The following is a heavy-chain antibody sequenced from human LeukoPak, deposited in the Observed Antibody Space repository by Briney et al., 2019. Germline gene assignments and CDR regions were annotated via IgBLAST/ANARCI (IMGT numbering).Heavy chain of an antibody. Sequence: GSSVKVSCKASGCTFSSYAISWVRQAPGQGLEWMGGIIPIFGTANYAQKFQGRVTITADASTSTAYMELSSLRSEDTAVYYCARERVILLWFGELLSQNWFDPWGQGTLVTVSS. CDR3: ARERVILLWFGELLSQNWFDP. J-gene: IGHJ5*02. D-gene: IGHD3-10*01. CDR1: GCTFSSYA. CDR2: IIPIFGTA. V-gene: IGHV1-69*01.